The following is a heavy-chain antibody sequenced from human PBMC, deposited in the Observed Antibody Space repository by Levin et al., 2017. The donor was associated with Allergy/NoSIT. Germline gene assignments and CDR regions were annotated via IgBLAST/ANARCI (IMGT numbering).Heavy chain of an antibody. CDR1: GFTFSSYG. CDR3: AKAYCGGDCYSYFDY. V-gene: IGHV3-33*06. Sequence: GGSLRLSCAASGFTFSSYGMHWVRQAPGKGLEWVAVIWYDGSNKYYADSVKGRFTISRDNSKNTLYLQMNSLRAEDTAVYYCAKAYCGGDCYSYFDYWGQGTLVTVSS. CDR2: IWYDGSNK. D-gene: IGHD2-21*02. J-gene: IGHJ4*02.